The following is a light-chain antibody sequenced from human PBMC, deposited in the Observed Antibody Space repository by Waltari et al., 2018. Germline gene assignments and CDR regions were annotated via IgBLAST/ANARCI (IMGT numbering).Light chain of an antibody. Sequence: QSVLTQPPSVSAAPGQKVTISCSGSSFNIGNNYVSWYQQVPGTAPKLLIYENNKRPPWIPDRFSGSKSGTSATLGITGLQTGDEADYYCGTWDSGLSGGVFGGGTKLTVL. V-gene: IGLV1-51*02. J-gene: IGLJ3*02. CDR2: ENN. CDR3: GTWDSGLSGGV. CDR1: SFNIGNNY.